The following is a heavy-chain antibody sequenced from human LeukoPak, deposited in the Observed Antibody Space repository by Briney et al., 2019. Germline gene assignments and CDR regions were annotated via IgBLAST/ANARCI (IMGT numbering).Heavy chain of an antibody. J-gene: IGHJ4*02. D-gene: IGHD3-22*01. CDR2: INPNSGGT. CDR1: GYTFTGYY. V-gene: IGHV1-2*02. Sequence: GASVKVSCKASGYTFTGYYMHWVRQAPGQGLEWMGWINPNSGGTNYAQKLQGRVTMTTDTSTSTAYMELRSLRSDGTAVYYCARDQESERWPIPITYYDSRRGYFDYWGQGTLVTVSS. CDR3: ARDQESERWPIPITYYDSRRGYFDY.